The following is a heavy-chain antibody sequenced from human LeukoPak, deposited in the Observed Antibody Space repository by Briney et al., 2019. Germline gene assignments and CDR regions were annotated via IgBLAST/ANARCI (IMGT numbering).Heavy chain of an antibody. CDR3: ARLGGYSHGPDPVDY. J-gene: IGHJ4*02. CDR2: IFYSGIT. Sequence: PSETLSLTCTVSGGSISSYYWSWIRQPSGKGLEWIGNIFYSGITHYNPSLNSRATLSVATSKNRFSLKLSSVTAADTAVYYCARLGGYSHGPDPVDYWGQGTLVTVSS. D-gene: IGHD4-11*01. V-gene: IGHV4-59*08. CDR1: GGSISSYY.